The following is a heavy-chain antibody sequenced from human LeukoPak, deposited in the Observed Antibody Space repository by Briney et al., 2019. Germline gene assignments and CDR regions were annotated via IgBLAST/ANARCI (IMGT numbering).Heavy chain of an antibody. V-gene: IGHV3-7*03. CDR1: GFIFSTYW. D-gene: IGHD3-22*01. Sequence: PGGSLRLSCAASGFIFSTYWMAWVRQAPGKGLEWVANIKEDGSDKNYVVSMKGRFTISRDNAKNSLYLQMNSLRPEDTAVYYCAKRPRVGYDSSASDYWGQGTLVTASS. CDR3: AKRPRVGYDSSASDY. CDR2: IKEDGSDK. J-gene: IGHJ4*02.